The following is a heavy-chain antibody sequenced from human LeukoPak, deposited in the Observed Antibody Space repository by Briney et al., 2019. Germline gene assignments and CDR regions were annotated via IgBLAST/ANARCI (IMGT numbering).Heavy chain of an antibody. CDR1: GYSFTSYW. Sequence: GEALQISCKGSGYSFTSYWIGWGRRMPGKGLEWMGIIYPGDSDTRYSPSFQGQVTISADKSISTAYLQWSSLKASDTAMYYCARLQRAHNYVGLDYWGQGTLVTVSS. D-gene: IGHD4-11*01. J-gene: IGHJ4*02. CDR3: ARLQRAHNYVGLDY. CDR2: IYPGDSDT. V-gene: IGHV5-51*01.